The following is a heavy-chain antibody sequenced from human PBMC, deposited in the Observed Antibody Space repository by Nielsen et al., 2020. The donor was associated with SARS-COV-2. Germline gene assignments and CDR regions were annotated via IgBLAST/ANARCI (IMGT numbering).Heavy chain of an antibody. Sequence: GESLKISCAASGFTFNTYAMSWIRQAPVKGLEWISAISGGGTNSFYADSVKGRFTISRDNSNHTLYLQLTNLRAEDTAVYYCANDFGDCGSSTCRPKWGQGSRITVSS. CDR3: ANDFGDCGSSTCRPK. J-gene: IGHJ4*02. V-gene: IGHV3-23*01. CDR1: GFTFNTYA. D-gene: IGHD2-2*01. CDR2: ISGGGTNS.